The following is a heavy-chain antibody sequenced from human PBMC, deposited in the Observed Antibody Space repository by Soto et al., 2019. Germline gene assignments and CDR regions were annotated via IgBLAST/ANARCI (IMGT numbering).Heavy chain of an antibody. CDR3: AKDTNGGRPDYFDY. J-gene: IGHJ4*02. Sequence: EVQLLESGGGLVQPGGSLRLSCAASGFTFRNYALSWVRQAPGQGMEWVSGISGPSGNTYYAYSVKGRFTISRDNSKNALFLQMNDLSGKDTAVYFCAKDTNGGRPDYFDYWGQGSLVTVSS. CDR2: ISGPSGNT. D-gene: IGHD7-27*01. V-gene: IGHV3-23*01. CDR1: GFTFRNYA.